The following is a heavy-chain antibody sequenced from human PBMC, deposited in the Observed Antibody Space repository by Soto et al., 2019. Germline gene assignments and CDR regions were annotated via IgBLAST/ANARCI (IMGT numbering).Heavy chain of an antibody. D-gene: IGHD4-4*01. CDR2: INAGNGNT. V-gene: IGHV1-3*01. CDR3: ASSYSNYALIDYYYYGMDV. J-gene: IGHJ6*02. CDR1: GYTFTSYA. Sequence: QVQLVQSGAEVKKPGASVKVSCKASGYTFTSYAMHWVRQAPGQRLEWMGWINAGNGNTKYSQKFQGRGTIPRDTSASTAYMELSSVRSEDTAVYYCASSYSNYALIDYYYYGMDVWGQGTTVTVSS.